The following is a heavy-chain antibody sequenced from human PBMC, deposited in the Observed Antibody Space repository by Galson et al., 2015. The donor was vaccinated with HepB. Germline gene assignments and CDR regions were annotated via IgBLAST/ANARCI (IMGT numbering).Heavy chain of an antibody. Sequence: TISDGTISNHYWTWIRQPPGKGLELIGYIYYSGITNYNPSLKSRGTISLDTSKNQVYLKLRSVTAADTALYFCARRTPRGMDVWGQGTPVTVSS. CDR2: IYYSGIT. CDR3: ARRTPRGMDV. V-gene: IGHV4-59*03. D-gene: IGHD1-14*01. CDR1: DGTISNHY. J-gene: IGHJ6*02.